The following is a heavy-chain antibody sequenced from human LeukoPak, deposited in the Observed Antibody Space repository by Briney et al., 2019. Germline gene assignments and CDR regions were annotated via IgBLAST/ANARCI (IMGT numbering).Heavy chain of an antibody. CDR3: ARNIWFGESADAFDI. CDR1: GYTFTGYY. D-gene: IGHD3-10*01. J-gene: IGHJ3*02. CDR2: INPNSGGT. V-gene: IGHV1-2*02. Sequence: ASVKVSCKASGYTFTGYYMHWVRQAPGQGLEWMGWINPNSGGTNYAQKFQGRVTMTRDKSIRPAYMELSRLTSDDTAVYYCARNIWFGESADAFDIWGQGTMVTVSS.